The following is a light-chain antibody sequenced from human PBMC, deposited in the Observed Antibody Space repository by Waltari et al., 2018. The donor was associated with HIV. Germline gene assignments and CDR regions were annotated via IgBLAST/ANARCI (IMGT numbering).Light chain of an antibody. CDR2: GDS. Sequence: QSVLAQPPSASGTPGQRVTISCSGGRSNIGTTSVYWYQHFPGTAPKLLIYGDSLRPSGVPARFSGSKFGTSASLVITGLQSGDEADYYCSTWDDRLNGPVVFGGGTRLTVL. J-gene: IGLJ2*01. CDR1: RSNIGTTS. V-gene: IGLV1-44*01. CDR3: STWDDRLNGPVV.